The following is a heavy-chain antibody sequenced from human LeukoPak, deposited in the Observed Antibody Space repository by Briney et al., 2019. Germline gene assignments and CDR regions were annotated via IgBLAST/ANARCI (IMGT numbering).Heavy chain of an antibody. Sequence: SETLSLTCAVSGGSISSSNYYWGWIRQPPGKGLEWIGSIYYSGTTYYNPSLKSRVTVSLDTSKNQFSLKLSSVTAADTAVYYCAREDSAVAGRGVFDYWGQGTLVTVSS. V-gene: IGHV4-39*07. CDR2: IYYSGTT. CDR1: GGSISSSNYY. CDR3: AREDSAVAGRGVFDY. J-gene: IGHJ4*02. D-gene: IGHD6-19*01.